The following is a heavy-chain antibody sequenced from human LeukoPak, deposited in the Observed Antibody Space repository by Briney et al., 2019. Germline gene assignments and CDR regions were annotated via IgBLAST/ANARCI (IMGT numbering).Heavy chain of an antibody. J-gene: IGHJ4*02. Sequence: GGSLRLSCAASGFTFSTYNMNWVRQAPGKGLEWVSHITSSSTNIYYADSVKGRFTISRDNAKNSLYLQMNSLRAEDTAVYYYARGAYYYEDWGQGTLVTVSS. CDR1: GFTFSTYN. CDR2: ITSSSTNI. V-gene: IGHV3-48*01. D-gene: IGHD3-16*01. CDR3: ARGAYYYED.